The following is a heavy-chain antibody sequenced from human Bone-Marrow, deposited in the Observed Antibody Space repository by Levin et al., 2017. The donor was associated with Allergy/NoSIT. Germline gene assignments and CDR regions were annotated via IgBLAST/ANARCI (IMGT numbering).Heavy chain of an antibody. CDR2: IYYSGST. D-gene: IGHD5-18*01. CDR1: GGSVSSGSYY. J-gene: IGHJ6*02. Sequence: SETLSLTCTVSGGSVSSGSYYWSWIRQPPGKGLEWIGYIYYSGSTNYNPSLKSRVTISVDTSKNQFSLKLSSVTAADTAVYYCASLDGPRYSYGRRWLDRQDKYYYGMDVWGQGTTVTVSS. CDR3: ASLDGPRYSYGRRWLDRQDKYYYGMDV. V-gene: IGHV4-61*01.